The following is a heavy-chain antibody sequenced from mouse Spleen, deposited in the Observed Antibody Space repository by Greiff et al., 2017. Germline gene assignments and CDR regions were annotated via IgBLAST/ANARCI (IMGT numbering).Heavy chain of an antibody. D-gene: IGHD1-1*01. CDR2: IRNKANGYTT. CDR3: ARWGYYDGSFDY. Sequence: EVKLVESGGGLVQPGGSLSLSCAASGFTFTDYYMSWVRQPPGKALEWLGFIRNKANGYTTEYSASVKGRFTISRDNSQSILYLQMNALRAEDSATYYCARWGYYDGSFDYWGQGTTLTVSS. CDR1: GFTFTDYY. J-gene: IGHJ2*01. V-gene: IGHV7-3*01.